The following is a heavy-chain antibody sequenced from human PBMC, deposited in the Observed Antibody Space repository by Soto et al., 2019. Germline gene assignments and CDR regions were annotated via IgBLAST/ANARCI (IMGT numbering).Heavy chain of an antibody. CDR2: ISSNGGST. J-gene: IGHJ5*02. CDR3: ARGDCKSTTCYAGTLDA. CDR1: GFTFSSYA. Sequence: VQLVESGGGLVQPGGSLRLSCAASGFTFSSYAMHWVRQAPGKGLEYVSAISSNGGSTYYANSVKGRFTISRDNSKSTLWSQLGSLRAEDMAVYCCARGDCKSTTCYAGTLDAWGQGTLVTVSS. V-gene: IGHV3-64*01. D-gene: IGHD2-2*01.